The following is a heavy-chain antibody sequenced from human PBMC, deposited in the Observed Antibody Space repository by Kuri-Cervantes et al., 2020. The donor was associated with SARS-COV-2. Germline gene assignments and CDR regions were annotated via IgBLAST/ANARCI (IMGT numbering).Heavy chain of an antibody. V-gene: IGHV3-30-3*01. Sequence: GESLKISCAASGFTFSSYAMHWVRQAPGKGLEWVAVISYDGSNKYYADSVKGRFTISRDNSKNTLYLQMNSLRAGDTAVYYCAREYDFWRTFDYWGQGTLVTVSS. CDR1: GFTFSSYA. CDR2: ISYDGSNK. J-gene: IGHJ4*02. D-gene: IGHD3-3*01. CDR3: AREYDFWRTFDY.